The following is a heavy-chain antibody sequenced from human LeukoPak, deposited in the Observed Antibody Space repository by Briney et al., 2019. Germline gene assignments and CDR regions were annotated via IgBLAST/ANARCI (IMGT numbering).Heavy chain of an antibody. J-gene: IGHJ4*02. Sequence: PGRSLRLSCAASGFTFSSYAMHWVRQAPGKGLEWVAVISYDGTITYYADSVKGRFTNSRDNPKNTLYLQLNSLRAEDTAIYYRARDSTYYYDSGSSGPHYFDSWGQGTLVTVSS. V-gene: IGHV3-30*01. CDR1: GFTFSSYA. D-gene: IGHD3-10*01. CDR2: ISYDGTIT. CDR3: ARDSTYYYDSGSSGPHYFDS.